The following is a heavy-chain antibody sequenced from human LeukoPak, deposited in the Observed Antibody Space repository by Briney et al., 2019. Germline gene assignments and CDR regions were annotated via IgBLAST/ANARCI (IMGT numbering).Heavy chain of an antibody. D-gene: IGHD6-13*01. CDR3: ARVAAASDDAFDI. CDR1: GFTFSIYA. J-gene: IGHJ3*02. V-gene: IGHV3-11*01. Sequence: GGSLRLSCAASGFTFSIYAMSWIRQAPGKGLEWVSYISSSGSTIYYADSVKGRFTISRDNAKNSLYLQMNSLRAEDTAVYYCARVAAASDDAFDIWGQGTMVTVSS. CDR2: ISSSGSTI.